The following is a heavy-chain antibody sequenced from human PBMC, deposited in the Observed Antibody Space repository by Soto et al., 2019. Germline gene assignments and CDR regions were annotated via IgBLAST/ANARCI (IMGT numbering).Heavy chain of an antibody. J-gene: IGHJ6*03. D-gene: IGHD2-2*01. CDR2: IYSGGST. CDR3: ARGYCSSTSCYEGAYYMDV. CDR1: GFIVSSNY. V-gene: IGHV3-53*01. Sequence: GGSLRLSCAASGFIVSSNYMSWVRQAPGKGLEWVSVIYSGGSTYYADSVKGRFTISRDNSKNTLYLQMNSLRAEDTAVYYCARGYCSSTSCYEGAYYMDVWGKGTTVTVSS.